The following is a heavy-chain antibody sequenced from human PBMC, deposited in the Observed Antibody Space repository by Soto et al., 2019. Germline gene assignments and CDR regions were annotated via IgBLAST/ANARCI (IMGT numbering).Heavy chain of an antibody. CDR1: GYTFRSYG. CDR3: AKADSNYAGRFSYYYMDV. CDR2: ISGYNGNT. D-gene: IGHD4-4*01. J-gene: IGHJ6*03. V-gene: IGHV1-18*01. Sequence: QVQLVQSGTEVKKPGASVKVSCKASGYTFRSYGISWVRQAPGQGLEWMGWISGYNGNTHYSQKFQGKVTMTTDTSTRTAYMEWRNLRSDDTAVYYCAKADSNYAGRFSYYYMDVWGTWTMVTVSS.